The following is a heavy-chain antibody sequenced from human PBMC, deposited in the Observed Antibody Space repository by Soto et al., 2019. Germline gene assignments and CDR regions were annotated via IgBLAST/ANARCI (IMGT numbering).Heavy chain of an antibody. V-gene: IGHV3-33*01. D-gene: IGHD1-20*01. Sequence: QAQLVESGGGVVQPGRSLRLSCAASGFTFSSYGMHWIRQAPGKGLEWVAFTWYDGGNNYYADSVKGRFTISRDNSNNTLYLQLHSLRAEDTAVYYCARDFGYTWKSHWFDPWGQGTLVTVSS. CDR1: GFTFSSYG. CDR3: ARDFGYTWKSHWFDP. J-gene: IGHJ5*02. CDR2: TWYDGGNN.